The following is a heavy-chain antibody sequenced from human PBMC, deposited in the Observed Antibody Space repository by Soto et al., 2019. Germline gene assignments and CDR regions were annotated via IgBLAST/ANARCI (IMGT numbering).Heavy chain of an antibody. V-gene: IGHV1-69*13. D-gene: IGHD2-15*01. J-gene: IGHJ4*02. Sequence: SVKVSCKASGGTFSSYAVSWVRQAPGQGLEWMGGIIPIFGTANYAQKFQGRVTITADESTSTAYMELSSLRSEDTAVYYCARSAIVVVVAATAPFDYWGQGTLVTVSS. CDR2: IIPIFGTA. CDR1: GGTFSSYA. CDR3: ARSAIVVVVAATAPFDY.